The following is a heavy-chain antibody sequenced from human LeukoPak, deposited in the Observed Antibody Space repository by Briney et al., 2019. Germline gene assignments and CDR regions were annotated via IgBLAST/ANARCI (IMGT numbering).Heavy chain of an antibody. V-gene: IGHV3-9*01. CDR1: GFTFDDYA. CDR3: AKDINYDSSGSYFDY. Sequence: GGSLRLSCAASGFTFDDYAMHWVRQAPGKGLEWVSGISWNSGSIGYADSVKGRFTISRDNAKNSLYLQMNSLRAEDTALYYCAKDINYDSSGSYFDYWGQGTLVTVSS. D-gene: IGHD3-22*01. J-gene: IGHJ4*02. CDR2: ISWNSGSI.